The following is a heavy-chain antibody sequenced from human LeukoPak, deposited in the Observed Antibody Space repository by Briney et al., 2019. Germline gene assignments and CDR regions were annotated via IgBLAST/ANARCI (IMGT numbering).Heavy chain of an antibody. J-gene: IGHJ4*02. CDR3: AKDLSIAVAGRSYYFDY. V-gene: IGHV3-23*01. D-gene: IGHD6-19*01. CDR1: GFTFSSYA. CDR2: ISGSGGST. Sequence: GGSLRLSCAASGFTFSSYAMSWVRQAPGKGLEWVSAISGSGGSTYYADSVKGRFTISRDNSKNTLYLQMNSLRAEDTAVYYCAKDLSIAVAGRSYYFDYWGQGTLVTVSS.